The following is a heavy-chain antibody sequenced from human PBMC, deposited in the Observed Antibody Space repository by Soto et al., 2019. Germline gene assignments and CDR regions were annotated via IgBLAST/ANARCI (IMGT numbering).Heavy chain of an antibody. CDR1: GFTFSSYS. CDR2: ISSSSSTI. V-gene: IGHV3-48*02. J-gene: IGHJ6*02. CDR3: ARSRYCSGGSCYSGGGPGVNYYYYGMDV. Sequence: GSLRLSCAASGFTFSSYSMNWVRQAPGKGLEWVSYISSSSSTIYYADSVKGRFTISRDNAKNSLYLQMNSLRDEDTAVYYCARSRYCSGGSCYSGGGPGVNYYYYGMDVWGQGTTVTVSS. D-gene: IGHD2-15*01.